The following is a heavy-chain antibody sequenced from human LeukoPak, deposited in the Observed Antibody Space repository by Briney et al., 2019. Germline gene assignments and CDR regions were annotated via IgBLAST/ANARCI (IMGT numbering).Heavy chain of an antibody. CDR3: AREPSGGSGSYYTLTDDY. CDR1: GFTFSSYE. CDR2: ISSSGSTI. D-gene: IGHD3-10*01. Sequence: GGSLTLSCAASGFTFSSYEMNWVRQAPGKGLEWVSYISSSGSTIYYADSVKGRFTISRDNAKNSLYLQMNSLRAEDTAVYYCAREPSGGSGSYYTLTDDYWGQGTLVTVSS. J-gene: IGHJ4*02. V-gene: IGHV3-48*03.